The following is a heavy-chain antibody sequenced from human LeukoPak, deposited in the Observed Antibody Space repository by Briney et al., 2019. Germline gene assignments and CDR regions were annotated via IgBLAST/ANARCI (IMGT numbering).Heavy chain of an antibody. D-gene: IGHD1-1*01. J-gene: IGHJ4*02. Sequence: PGGSLRLSCAVSGFTFSNSAVSWVRQAPGKGLEWVSGISISGGDTYYADSVTGRFTISRDNSKSTLYLQMDSLRAEDTAVYYCAKEEVPNDYWGQGTLVTVSS. V-gene: IGHV3-23*01. CDR3: AKEEVPNDY. CDR1: GFTFSNSA. CDR2: ISISGGDT.